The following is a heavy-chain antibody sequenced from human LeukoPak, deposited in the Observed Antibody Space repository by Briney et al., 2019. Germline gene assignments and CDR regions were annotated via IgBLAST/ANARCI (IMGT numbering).Heavy chain of an antibody. D-gene: IGHD4-23*01. CDR3: AKAGTTVVSPADAFDI. CDR1: GFTLSSYA. CDR2: ISASGGST. V-gene: IGHV3-23*01. Sequence: GGSLRLSCAASGFTLSSYAMSWVRQAPGKGLEWVSAISASGGSTYYADSVKGRFTISRDNSKNALYLQMNSLRAVDTAVYYCAKAGTTVVSPADAFDIWGQGTMVTVSS. J-gene: IGHJ3*02.